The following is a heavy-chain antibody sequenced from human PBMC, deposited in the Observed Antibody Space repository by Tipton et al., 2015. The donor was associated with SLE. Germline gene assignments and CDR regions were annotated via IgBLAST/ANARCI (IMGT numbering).Heavy chain of an antibody. J-gene: IGHJ5*02. V-gene: IGHV4-31*03. CDR2: IHYRRNT. D-gene: IGHD3-10*01. Sequence: TLSLTCTVSGDSISSGGYYWSWIRQHPGKGLEYIGYIHYRRNTYYNPSLRSRVFISVDTSKNQFSLKLSSVTAADTAVYYCARGGVRPESWGQGALVTVSS. CDR1: GDSISSGGYY. CDR3: ARGGVRPES.